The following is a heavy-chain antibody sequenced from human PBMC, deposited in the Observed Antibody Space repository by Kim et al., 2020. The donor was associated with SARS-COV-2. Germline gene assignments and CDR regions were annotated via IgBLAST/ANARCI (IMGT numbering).Heavy chain of an antibody. CDR1: GGSISSGGYY. V-gene: IGHV4-31*03. CDR3: ARITGYSSSFVNYYYGMDV. Sequence: SETLSLTCTVSGGSISSGGYYWSWIRQHPGKGLEWIGYIYYSGSTYYNPSLKSRVTISVDTSKNQFSLKLSSVTAADTAVYYCARITGYSSSFVNYYYGMDVWGQGTTVTVSS. CDR2: IYYSGST. D-gene: IGHD6-13*01. J-gene: IGHJ6*02.